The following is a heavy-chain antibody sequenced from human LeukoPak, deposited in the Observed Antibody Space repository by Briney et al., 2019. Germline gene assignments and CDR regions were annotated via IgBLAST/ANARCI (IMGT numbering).Heavy chain of an antibody. CDR2: ISWNSGSI. D-gene: IGHD6-19*01. J-gene: IGHJ3*02. Sequence: PTGGSLRLSCAASGFTFDDHAMHWVRQAPGKSLEWVSGISWNSGSIGYAASVKGRFTISRDNAKNSLYLQMNSLRADDTALYFCIKGSGVAVAGTPLDAFDIWGQGTMATVSS. V-gene: IGHV3-9*01. CDR1: GFTFDDHA. CDR3: IKGSGVAVAGTPLDAFDI.